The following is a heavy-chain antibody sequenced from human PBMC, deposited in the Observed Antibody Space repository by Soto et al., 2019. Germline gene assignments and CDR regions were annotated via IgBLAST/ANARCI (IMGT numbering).Heavy chain of an antibody. CDR3: ARVDDFWSGYYGY. V-gene: IGHV3-23*01. CDR1: EFTFSNYA. D-gene: IGHD3-3*01. J-gene: IGHJ4*02. CDR2: ISDNGSNK. Sequence: PGGSLRLSCAASEFTFSNYAMSWVRQAPGKGLEWVSVISDNGSNKYYADSVKGRFTISRDNSKNTLYLQMNSLRAEDTAVYYCARVDDFWSGYYGYWGQGTLVTVS.